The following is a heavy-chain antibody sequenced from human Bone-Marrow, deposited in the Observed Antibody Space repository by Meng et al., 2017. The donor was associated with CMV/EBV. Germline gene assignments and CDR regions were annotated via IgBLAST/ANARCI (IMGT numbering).Heavy chain of an antibody. CDR2: IIPILGIA. V-gene: IGHV1-69*02. Sequence: SVKVSCKASGGTFSSYTISWVRQAPGQGLEWMGRIIPILGIANYAQKFQGRVTITADKSTSTAYMELSSLRSEDTAVYYCARRYNWNDRFDPWGQGPLVTGSS. CDR3: ARRYNWNDRFDP. J-gene: IGHJ5*02. CDR1: GGTFSSYT. D-gene: IGHD1-1*01.